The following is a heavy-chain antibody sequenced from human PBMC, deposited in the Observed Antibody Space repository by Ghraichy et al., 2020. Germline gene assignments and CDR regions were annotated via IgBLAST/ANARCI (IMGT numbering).Heavy chain of an antibody. J-gene: IGHJ4*02. CDR3: ARPSYCTNGVYYQFDY. Sequence: GESLNISCKGSGYSFTSYWIGWVRQMPGKGLEWMGIIYPGDSDTRYSPSFQGQVTISADKSIRTAYLQWSSLKASDTATYYCARPSYCTNGVYYQFDYWGQGTLVTVSS. CDR1: GYSFTSYW. V-gene: IGHV5-51*01. CDR2: IYPGDSDT. D-gene: IGHD2-8*01.